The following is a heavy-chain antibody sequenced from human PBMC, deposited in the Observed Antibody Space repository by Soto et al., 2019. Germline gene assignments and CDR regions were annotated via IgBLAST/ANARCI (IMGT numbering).Heavy chain of an antibody. CDR3: ARALIAAAGTSYYFDY. D-gene: IGHD6-13*01. CDR2: INPNSGGT. CDR1: GYTFTGYY. V-gene: IGHV1-2*04. J-gene: IGHJ4*02. Sequence: ASVKVSCKASGYTFTGYYMHWVRQAPGQGLEWMGWINPNSGGTNYAQKFQGWVTMTRDTSISTAYMELSRLRSDDTAVYYCARALIAAAGTSYYFDYWGQGTLVTVSS.